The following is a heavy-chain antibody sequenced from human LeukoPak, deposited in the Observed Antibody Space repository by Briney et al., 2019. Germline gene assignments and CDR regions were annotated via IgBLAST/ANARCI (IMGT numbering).Heavy chain of an antibody. D-gene: IGHD3-10*01. Sequence: GGSLRLSCAASGFTFTSYWMRWVSQAPGKGMEWVANIKQDGSEKYYVDSVKGRFTISSDNAKNSLYLQMNSLRAEDTAVYYCARDTLLWFGSAAVYYYYGMDVWGQGTTVTVSS. CDR1: GFTFTSYW. V-gene: IGHV3-7*01. CDR2: IKQDGSEK. J-gene: IGHJ6*02. CDR3: ARDTLLWFGSAAVYYYYGMDV.